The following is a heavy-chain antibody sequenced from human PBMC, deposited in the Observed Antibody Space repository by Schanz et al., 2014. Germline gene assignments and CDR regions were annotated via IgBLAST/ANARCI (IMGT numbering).Heavy chain of an antibody. J-gene: IGHJ4*02. D-gene: IGHD3-10*01. CDR2: IRFDGSSE. Sequence: QVQLVESGGGVVQPGGSLRLSCAASGFTFSSYSMHWVRQAPGKGLDWVAFIRFDGSSEYYADSVRGRFTISRDDSKNPLYLQMNSLRPEDTGVYYCVKEDRNHRSDYVYWGRGTLVTVSS. CDR3: VKEDRNHRSDYVY. CDR1: GFTFSSYS. V-gene: IGHV3-30*02.